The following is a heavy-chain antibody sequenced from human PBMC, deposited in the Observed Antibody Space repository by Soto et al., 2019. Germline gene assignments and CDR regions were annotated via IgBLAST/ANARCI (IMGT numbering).Heavy chain of an antibody. CDR3: ARGLIVSHDYVWGSYRYTNWFDP. CDR1: GGSVSSGRFY. CDR2: INHSGST. Sequence: QVQLQESGPGLVKPSETLSLTCTVSGGSVSSGRFYWSWIRQPPGKGLEWIGEINHSGSTNYNPSLKSRVTISVDTSKNQFSLKLSSVTAADTAVYYCARGLIVSHDYVWGSYRYTNWFDPWGQGTLVTVSS. J-gene: IGHJ5*02. V-gene: IGHV4-61*01. D-gene: IGHD3-16*02.